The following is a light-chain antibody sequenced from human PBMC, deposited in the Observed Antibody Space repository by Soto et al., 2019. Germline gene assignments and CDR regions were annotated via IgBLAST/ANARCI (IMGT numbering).Light chain of an antibody. CDR1: SSNIGSNT. CDR3: AAWDDSLNGLV. CDR2: NNN. V-gene: IGLV1-44*01. J-gene: IGLJ1*01. Sequence: QSVLTQPPSASGTPGQRVTISCSGSSSNIGSNTVNWYQQLPGTAPKLLIYNNNQRPSGVPDRFSGSKSGTSASLAISGLQSEEEDDYYCAAWDDSLNGLVFGTGTKLTVL.